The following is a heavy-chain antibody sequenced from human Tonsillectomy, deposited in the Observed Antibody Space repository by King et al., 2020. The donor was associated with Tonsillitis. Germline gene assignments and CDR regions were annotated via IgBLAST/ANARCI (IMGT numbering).Heavy chain of an antibody. CDR3: ARNIYYYQSGGTHFDA. D-gene: IGHD3-10*01. CDR1: GDSITTSTYY. J-gene: IGHJ4*02. V-gene: IGHV4-39*07. CDR2: VYFSGST. Sequence: QLQESGPRLVRPSETLSLTCNVSGDSITTSTYYWGWIRPPPGKGLEWIGSVYFSGSTFDNPSLKSRVTMLVDTSKNQFSLRLTSVTAADTAVYYCARNIYYYQSGGTHFDAWGQGILVTVSA.